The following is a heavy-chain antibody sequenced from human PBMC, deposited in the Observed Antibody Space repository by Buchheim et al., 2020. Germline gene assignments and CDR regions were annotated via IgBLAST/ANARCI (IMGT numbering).Heavy chain of an antibody. D-gene: IGHD3-3*01. V-gene: IGHV3-7*04. Sequence: EVQLVESGGGLVQPGGSLRLSCAASGFTFSSYWMSWVRQAPGKGLEWVANIKQDGSEKYYVDSVKGRFTISRDNDKDSLYLQMNSLRAEDTAVYYCARDRYYDFWSGYYTGYYYYGMDVWGQGTT. J-gene: IGHJ6*02. CDR1: GFTFSSYW. CDR2: IKQDGSEK. CDR3: ARDRYYDFWSGYYTGYYYYGMDV.